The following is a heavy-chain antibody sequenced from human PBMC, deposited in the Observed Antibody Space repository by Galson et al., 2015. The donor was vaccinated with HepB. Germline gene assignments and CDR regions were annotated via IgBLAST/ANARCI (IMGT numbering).Heavy chain of an antibody. CDR1: GFTFDDYA. Sequence: SLRLSCAASGFTFDDYAMHWVRQAPGKGLEWVSGISWNSGSIGYADSVKGRFTISRDNAKNSLYLQMNSLRAEDTALYYCAKDLGYCSGGSCSYGMDVWGQGTTVTVSS. CDR2: ISWNSGSI. CDR3: AKDLGYCSGGSCSYGMDV. D-gene: IGHD2-15*01. V-gene: IGHV3-9*01. J-gene: IGHJ6*02.